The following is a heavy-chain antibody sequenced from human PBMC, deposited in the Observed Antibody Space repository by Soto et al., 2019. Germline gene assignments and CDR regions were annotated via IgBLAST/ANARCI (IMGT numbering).Heavy chain of an antibody. J-gene: IGHJ4*02. Sequence: PXGSLRLSYVGSGFIFSNNCMHWVRQTPGKGLEWVAFLSYDGSETFYADSVKGRFTVSRDNSKNTLFLHMRNLRRDDTAVYYCSIVRVADSALDHWGQGTLVTVSS. CDR2: LSYDGSET. D-gene: IGHD3-10*02. CDR3: SIVRVADSALDH. CDR1: GFIFSNNC. V-gene: IGHV3-30*03.